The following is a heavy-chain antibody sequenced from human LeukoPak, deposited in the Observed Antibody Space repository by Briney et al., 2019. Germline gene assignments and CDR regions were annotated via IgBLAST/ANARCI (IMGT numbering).Heavy chain of an antibody. J-gene: IGHJ4*02. CDR2: MNPNSGNT. CDR1: GYTFTNYD. CDR3: ARDHSNYYDSSGYNPPAY. D-gene: IGHD3-22*01. Sequence: ASVKVSCKASGYTFTNYDINWVRQATGQGLEWMGWMNPNSGNTGYAQKFQGRVNMTRNTSISTAYMELSSLRLEDTAVYYCARDHSNYYDSSGYNPPAYWGQGTLVTVSS. V-gene: IGHV1-8*01.